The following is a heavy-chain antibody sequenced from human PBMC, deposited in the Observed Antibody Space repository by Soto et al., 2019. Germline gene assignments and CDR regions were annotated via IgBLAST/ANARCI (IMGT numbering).Heavy chain of an antibody. J-gene: IGHJ4*02. Sequence: ASETLSLTCTVSGGSISSSSYYWGWIRQPPGKGLEWIGSIYYSGSTYYNPSLKSRVTISVDTSKNQFSLKLSSVTAADTAVYYCARHEEHYYGSGSYYGYWGQGTLVTVSS. CDR2: IYYSGST. D-gene: IGHD3-10*01. CDR3: ARHEEHYYGSGSYYGY. CDR1: GGSISSSSYY. V-gene: IGHV4-39*01.